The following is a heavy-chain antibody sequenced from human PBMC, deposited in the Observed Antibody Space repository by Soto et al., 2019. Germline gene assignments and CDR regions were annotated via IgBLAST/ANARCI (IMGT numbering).Heavy chain of an antibody. CDR1: GGSISSGGYS. CDR2: IYHSGST. J-gene: IGHJ4*02. CDR3: ARGRIAARPYYFDY. Sequence: PSETLSLTCAVSGGSISSGGYSWSWIRQPPGKGLEWIGYIYHSGSTYYNPSLKSRVTISVDRSKNQFSLKLSSVTAADAAVYYCARGRIAARPYYFDYWGQGTLVTVSS. D-gene: IGHD6-6*01. V-gene: IGHV4-30-2*01.